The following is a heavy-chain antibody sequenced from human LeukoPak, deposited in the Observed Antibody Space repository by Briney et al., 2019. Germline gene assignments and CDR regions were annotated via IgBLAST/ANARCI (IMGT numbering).Heavy chain of an antibody. CDR2: ISAYNGNT. V-gene: IGHV1-18*01. D-gene: IGHD5-18*01. J-gene: IGHJ4*02. CDR1: GYTFTTYG. CDR3: ARGGYRYGDAFDY. Sequence: GASVKVSCKASGYTFTTYGISWVRQAPGQGLEWMGWISAYNGNTNYEKKLQGRLTMTTDTSTRTAYMELRSLRSDDTAVYYCARGGYRYGDAFDYWGQGTLVTASS.